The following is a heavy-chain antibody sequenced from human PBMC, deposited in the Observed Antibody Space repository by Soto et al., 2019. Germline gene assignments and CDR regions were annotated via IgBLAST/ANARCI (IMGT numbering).Heavy chain of an antibody. J-gene: IGHJ6*02. D-gene: IGHD3-22*01. CDR2: MNPNSGNT. CDR3: ARDRYYEGYYGMDV. Sequence: GASVKVSCKASGYTFTSYDINWVRQATGQGLEWMGWMNPNSGNTGYAQKFQGRVTMTRNTSISTAYMELSSLRSEDTAVYYCARDRYYEGYYGMDVWGQGTTVTVSS. CDR1: GYTFTSYD. V-gene: IGHV1-8*01.